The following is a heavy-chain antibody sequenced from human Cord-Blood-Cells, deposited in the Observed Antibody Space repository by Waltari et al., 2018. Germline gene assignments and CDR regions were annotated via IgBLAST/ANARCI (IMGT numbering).Heavy chain of an antibody. V-gene: IGHV1-2*06. CDR1: GYTFTGYY. CDR2: LNPNSGGT. Sequence: QVQLVQSGAEVKKPGASVKVSCKASGYTFTGYYMHWVRQAPGQGLEWMERLNPNSGGTNYAQKFQGRVTMTRDTSISTAYMELSRLRSDDTAVYYCAIHLIAARPHYFDYWGQGTLVTVSS. J-gene: IGHJ4*02. CDR3: AIHLIAARPHYFDY. D-gene: IGHD6-6*01.